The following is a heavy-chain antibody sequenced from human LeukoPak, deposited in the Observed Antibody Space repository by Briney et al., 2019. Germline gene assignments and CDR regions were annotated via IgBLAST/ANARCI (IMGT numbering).Heavy chain of an antibody. D-gene: IGHD5-18*01. Sequence: ASVKVSCKASGYTFTDYYMHWVRQAPGQGLEWMGWINPKSGGTNYAQQFQGRVTMTRDTSISTAYMELSRLRSDDTAVYYCAREGDGVTAMVGFDYWGQGTLVTVSS. CDR2: INPKSGGT. CDR1: GYTFTDYY. V-gene: IGHV1-2*02. J-gene: IGHJ4*02. CDR3: AREGDGVTAMVGFDY.